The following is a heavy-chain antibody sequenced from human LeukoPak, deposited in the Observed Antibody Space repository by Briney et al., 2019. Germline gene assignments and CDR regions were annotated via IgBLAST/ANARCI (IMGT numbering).Heavy chain of an antibody. V-gene: IGHV1-18*04. CDR2: ISAYNGNT. Sequence: ASVKLSCKASGYTFTSYGISWVRQAPGQGLEWMGWISAYNGNTNYAQKLQGRVTMTTDTSTSTAYMELRSLRSDDTAVYYCARDGRPYCSSTSCSPGYDYWGEGTLATVSS. D-gene: IGHD2-2*01. CDR1: GYTFTSYG. J-gene: IGHJ4*02. CDR3: ARDGRPYCSSTSCSPGYDY.